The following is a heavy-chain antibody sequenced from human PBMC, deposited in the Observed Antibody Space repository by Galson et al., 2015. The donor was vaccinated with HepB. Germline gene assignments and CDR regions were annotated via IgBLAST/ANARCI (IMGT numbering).Heavy chain of an antibody. D-gene: IGHD1-26*01. Sequence: SLRLSCAASGFTVSSNYMSWVRQAPGKGLEWVSVIYSGGSTYYADSVKGRFTISRDNSKNTLYLQMNSLRAEDTAVYYCATPQGSLVGATDYWGQGTLVTVSS. CDR3: ATPQGSLVGATDY. CDR1: GFTVSSNY. CDR2: IYSGGST. V-gene: IGHV3-66*01. J-gene: IGHJ4*02.